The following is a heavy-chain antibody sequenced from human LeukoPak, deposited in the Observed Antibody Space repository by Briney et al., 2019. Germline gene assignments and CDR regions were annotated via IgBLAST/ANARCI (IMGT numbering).Heavy chain of an antibody. J-gene: IGHJ4*02. Sequence: GGSLRLSCAASGFTFSSYSMNWVRQAPGKGLEWVSYISSSSSTIYYADSVKGRFTISRDNAKNSRYLQMNSLRAEDTAVYYCARDSSSSSQHFDYWGQGTLVTVSS. CDR3: ARDSSSSSQHFDY. D-gene: IGHD6-13*01. CDR2: ISSSSSTI. CDR1: GFTFSSYS. V-gene: IGHV3-48*04.